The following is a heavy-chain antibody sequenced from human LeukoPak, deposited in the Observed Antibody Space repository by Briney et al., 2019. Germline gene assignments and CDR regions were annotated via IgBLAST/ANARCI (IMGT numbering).Heavy chain of an antibody. V-gene: IGHV4-38-2*02. D-gene: IGHD2-15*01. Sequence: PSETLSLTCTVSGYSISSGYYWGWIRQPPGKGLEWIGSIYHSGSTYYNPSLKSRVTISVDTSKNQFSLKLSSVTAADTAVYYCARIPAGGCSGGSCTYYFDYWGQGTLVTVSS. CDR3: ARIPAGGCSGGSCTYYFDY. CDR1: GYSISSGYY. J-gene: IGHJ4*02. CDR2: IYHSGST.